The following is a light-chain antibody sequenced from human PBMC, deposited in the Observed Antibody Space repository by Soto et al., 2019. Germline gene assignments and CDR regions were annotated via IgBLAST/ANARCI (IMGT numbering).Light chain of an antibody. CDR1: QYISTW. J-gene: IGKJ3*01. CDR2: DAS. CDR3: QYHDDH. Sequence: DIQMTQSPSTLSASVGDRVTLTCRARQYISTWLAWYQQKPGKAPKLLIHDASSLQSGVPSRFSGRGSGTEFTLTITSLQPDDFATYYCQYHDDHFGPGTKVDIK. V-gene: IGKV1-5*01.